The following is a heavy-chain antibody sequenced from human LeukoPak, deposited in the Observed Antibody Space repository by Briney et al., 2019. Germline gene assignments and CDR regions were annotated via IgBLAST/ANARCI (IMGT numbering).Heavy chain of an antibody. Sequence: KTSETLSLTCAVYGGSFSGYYWSWIRQPPGKGLEWIGEINHSGSTNYNPSLKSRVTISVDTSKNQFSLKLSSVTAADTAVYYCASKNTRITIFGVVWDAFDIWGQGTMVTVSS. V-gene: IGHV4-34*01. J-gene: IGHJ3*02. CDR3: ASKNTRITIFGVVWDAFDI. CDR2: INHSGST. D-gene: IGHD3-3*01. CDR1: GGSFSGYY.